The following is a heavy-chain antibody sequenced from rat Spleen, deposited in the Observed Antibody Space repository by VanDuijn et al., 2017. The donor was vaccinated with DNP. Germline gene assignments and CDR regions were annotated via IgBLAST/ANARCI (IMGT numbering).Heavy chain of an antibody. J-gene: IGHJ4*01. D-gene: IGHD1-12*03. V-gene: IGHV5-20*01. Sequence: EVQLVESGGGLVLPGWSLRLSCAASGFTFSNYGMAWVRQAPTKGLEWVASISYDGGSTYYRDSVKGRFTISRDNAKSSLYLQMDSLRSEDTATYYCTTWGWLLGMDAWGQGTSVTVSS. CDR1: GFTFSNYG. CDR3: TTWGWLLGMDA. CDR2: ISYDGGST.